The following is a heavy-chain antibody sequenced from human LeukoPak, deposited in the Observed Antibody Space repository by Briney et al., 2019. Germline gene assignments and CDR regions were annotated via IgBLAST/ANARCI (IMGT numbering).Heavy chain of an antibody. D-gene: IGHD3-22*01. J-gene: IGHJ4*02. Sequence: GGSLRLSCAASGNYWMHWVRQAPGKGLVWVSHINSDGSWTSYADSVKGRFTISKDNAKNTLYLQMNSLRAEDTAVYYCAKDRYDSSGFPDYWGQGTLVTVSS. CDR3: AKDRYDSSGFPDY. CDR2: INSDGSWT. V-gene: IGHV3-74*01. CDR1: GNYW.